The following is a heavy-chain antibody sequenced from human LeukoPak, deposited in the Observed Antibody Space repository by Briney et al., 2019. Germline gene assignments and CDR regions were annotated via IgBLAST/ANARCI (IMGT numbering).Heavy chain of an antibody. D-gene: IGHD5-18*01. Sequence: GGSLRLSCAASGFTFSIYWMHWVRQAPGKGLVWVSRINIDGSSTSQADSVKGRFTISRDNAKNTLYLQMNSLRAEDTAVYYCVRGFGGYGDYWGQGTLVTVSS. CDR2: INIDGSST. V-gene: IGHV3-74*01. CDR3: VRGFGGYGDY. J-gene: IGHJ4*02. CDR1: GFTFSIYW.